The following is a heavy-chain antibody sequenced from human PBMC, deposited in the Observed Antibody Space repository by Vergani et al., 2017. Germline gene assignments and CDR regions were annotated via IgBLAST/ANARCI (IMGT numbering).Heavy chain of an antibody. CDR1: GVSIGSNSYY. CDR2: IYYTGTT. J-gene: IGHJ1*01. CDR3: TRHGRSGWAGYFQH. V-gene: IGHV4-39*01. Sequence: QLQLQESGPGLVKPSETLSLTCTVSGVSIGSNSYYWGWIRQPPGKGLEWIGTIYYTGTTYYTEAHKSRLTISVDTSKNQFSLNLTSVTAADTAVYYCTRHGRSGWAGYFQHWGQGILVTASS. D-gene: IGHD6-19*01.